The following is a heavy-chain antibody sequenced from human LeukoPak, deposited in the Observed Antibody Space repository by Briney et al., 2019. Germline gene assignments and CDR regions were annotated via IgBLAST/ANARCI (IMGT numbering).Heavy chain of an antibody. D-gene: IGHD6-25*01. V-gene: IGHV3-21*01. CDR3: ARDPSAAAHPYYFDF. Sequence: GGSLRLSCAASGITFSNYGMNWVRQAPGKGLEWVSFISSSGTYIYYADSVKGRFTISRDNAKNSLHLQMNSLRAEATAVYYFARDPSAAAHPYYFDFWGQGTRVTVPS. CDR1: GITFSNYG. J-gene: IGHJ4*02. CDR2: ISSSGTYI.